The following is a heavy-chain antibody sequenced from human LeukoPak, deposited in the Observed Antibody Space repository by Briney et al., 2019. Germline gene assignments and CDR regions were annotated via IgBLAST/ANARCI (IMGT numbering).Heavy chain of an antibody. Sequence: KPSGTLSLTCAVYGGSFSGYYWSWIRQPPGKGLEWIGEINHSGSTNYNPSLKSRVTISVDTSKNQFSLKLSSVTAADTAVYYCAIHIVVVPAAKKKNWFDPWGQGTLVTVSS. CDR2: INHSGST. V-gene: IGHV4-34*01. J-gene: IGHJ5*02. CDR1: GGSFSGYY. D-gene: IGHD2-2*01. CDR3: AIHIVVVPAAKKKNWFDP.